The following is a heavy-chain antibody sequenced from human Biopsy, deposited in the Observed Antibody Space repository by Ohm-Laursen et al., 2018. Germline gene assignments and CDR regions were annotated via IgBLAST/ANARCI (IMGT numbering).Heavy chain of an antibody. V-gene: IGHV3-72*01. Sequence: SLRLSCAASGFTFTSYAMHWVRQAPGKGLEWVGRIRDKANSYTTDYAASVKGRFTISRDDSKNSLYLQMNSLKTEDTALYYCARAGRYCSGGGCYSWFDSWGQGTLVTVSS. CDR3: ARAGRYCSGGGCYSWFDS. D-gene: IGHD2-15*01. J-gene: IGHJ5*01. CDR2: IRDKANSYTT. CDR1: GFTFTSYA.